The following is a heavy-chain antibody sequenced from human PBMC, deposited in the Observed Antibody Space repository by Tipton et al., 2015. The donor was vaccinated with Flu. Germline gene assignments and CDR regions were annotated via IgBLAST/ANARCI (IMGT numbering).Heavy chain of an antibody. J-gene: IGHJ5*02. CDR3: ARVGSSTLTGWFDP. V-gene: IGHV4-34*01. CDR2: INHSGST. D-gene: IGHD6-13*01. CDR1: GGSFSGYY. Sequence: TLSLTCAVYGGSFSGYYWSWIRQPPGKGLEWIGEINHSGSTNYNPSLKSRVTISVDTSKNQFSLKLSSVTAADTAVYYCARVGSSTLTGWFDPWGQGTLVTVSS.